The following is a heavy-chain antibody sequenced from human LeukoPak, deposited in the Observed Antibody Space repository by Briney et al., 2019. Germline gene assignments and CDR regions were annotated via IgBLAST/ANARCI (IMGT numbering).Heavy chain of an antibody. CDR3: ARFPVDCSSTSCYHAFDI. CDR1: GGSISSGGYS. Sequence: SETLSLTCAVSGGSISSGGYSWSWIRQPPGKGLEWIGYIYHSGSTYYNPSLKSRVTISVDRSKNQFSLKLSSVTAADTAVYYCARFPVDCSSTSCYHAFDIWGQGTMVTVSS. V-gene: IGHV4-30-2*01. CDR2: IYHSGST. J-gene: IGHJ3*02. D-gene: IGHD2-2*01.